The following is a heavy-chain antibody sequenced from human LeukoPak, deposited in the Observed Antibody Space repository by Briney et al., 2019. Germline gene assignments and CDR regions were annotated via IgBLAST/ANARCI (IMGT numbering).Heavy chain of an antibody. Sequence: SETLSLTCTVSGGSISSDDYYWSWIRQPPGKGLEWIGHVTYSGSTDYSPSLRSRVTMSVDTSKNQFSLKLNSVTAAETAMYFCARGGVGGYDYFDSWGQGTLVAVSS. V-gene: IGHV4-30-4*01. J-gene: IGHJ4*02. CDR1: GGSISSDDYY. CDR2: VTYSGST. D-gene: IGHD5-12*01. CDR3: ARGGVGGYDYFDS.